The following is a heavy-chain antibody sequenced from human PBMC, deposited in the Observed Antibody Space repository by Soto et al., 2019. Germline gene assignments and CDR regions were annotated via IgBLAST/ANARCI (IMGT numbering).Heavy chain of an antibody. CDR2: INPILSMS. CDR3: ASSYGSGYRAFDY. V-gene: IGHV1-69*02. D-gene: IGHD3-10*01. J-gene: IGHJ4*02. CDR1: GDTFSFYS. Sequence: QVQLVQSGAEVRKPGSSVKVSCKASGDTFSFYSIHWVRQAPGLGLEWMGRINPILSMSNYAQRFQGRVTMTADKSASTAYMKLSGVRSEDTAIYYCASSYGSGYRAFDYWGQGALVTVSS.